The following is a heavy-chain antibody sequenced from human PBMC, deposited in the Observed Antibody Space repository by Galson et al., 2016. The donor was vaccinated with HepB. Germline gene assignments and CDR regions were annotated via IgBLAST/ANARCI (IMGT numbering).Heavy chain of an antibody. CDR1: GYTFIDYD. Sequence: SVKVSCKASGYTFIDYDINWVRQATGQGLEWMGWMNPDNGDTGYAPKFQGRITMTRDTSMSTAYMDLSNLRSDDTAVYYCARGHQPYYDSWRSHPSHNYGLDVWGEGTTVTVSS. D-gene: IGHD3-3*01. CDR2: MNPDNGDT. CDR3: ARGHQPYYDSWRSHPSHNYGLDV. J-gene: IGHJ6*04. V-gene: IGHV1-8*01.